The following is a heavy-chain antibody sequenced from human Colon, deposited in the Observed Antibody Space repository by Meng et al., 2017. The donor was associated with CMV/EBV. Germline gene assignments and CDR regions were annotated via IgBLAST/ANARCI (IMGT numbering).Heavy chain of an antibody. V-gene: IGHV3-23*01. D-gene: IGHD1-26*01. Sequence: ASGFICRSYAMSWLRQAPGKGLEWVSSTTGSGDSTYYADSVKGRFTISRDNSKNTLYLQMNSLRAEDTAIYYCTKGRGLLASASNYWGQGTLVTVSS. CDR2: TTGSGDST. CDR3: TKGRGLLASASNY. CDR1: GFICRSYA. J-gene: IGHJ4*02.